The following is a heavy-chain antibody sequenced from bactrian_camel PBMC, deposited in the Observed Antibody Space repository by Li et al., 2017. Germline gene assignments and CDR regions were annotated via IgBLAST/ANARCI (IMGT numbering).Heavy chain of an antibody. D-gene: IGHD2*01. V-gene: IGHV3S1*01. Sequence: HVQLVESGGGSVQVGGSLRLSCEASGYKYNDYCMGWFRQGPGKEREWVGHFDSDGASSIADPVKGRFTISKDNAKNTVTLQMNNLKPEDTAMYYCATGGLGCSGGLSVSRYHNWGQGTQVTVS. CDR1: GYKYNDYC. J-gene: IGHJ4*01. CDR2: FDSDGAS. CDR3: ATGGLGCSGGLSVSRYHN.